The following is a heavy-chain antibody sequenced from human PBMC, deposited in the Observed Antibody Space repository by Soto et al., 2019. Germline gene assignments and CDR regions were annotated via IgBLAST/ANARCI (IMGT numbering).Heavy chain of an antibody. D-gene: IGHD2-8*01. Sequence: SETLSLTCTVSGGSVSSSSYYWGWVRQPPGKGLEWIGSVYYSGSTYYNPSLESRVTISVDKSKNQFSLKLMSLSAADTAVYYCARGLRLGVWHHLPKPFDYWGQGTLVTVSS. V-gene: IGHV4-39*01. CDR2: VYYSGST. J-gene: IGHJ4*02. CDR3: ARGLRLGVWHHLPKPFDY. CDR1: GGSVSSSSYY.